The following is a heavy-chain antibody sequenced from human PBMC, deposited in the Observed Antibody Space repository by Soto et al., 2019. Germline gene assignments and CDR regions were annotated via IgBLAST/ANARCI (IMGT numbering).Heavy chain of an antibody. CDR1: GFTFSSYS. J-gene: IGHJ6*02. CDR3: DRVVDSFHHYYYYGMDV. CDR2: ISCISSYI. D-gene: IGHD2-15*01. Sequence: GGSLRLSCATSGFTFSSYSINWVRPAPGKGLEWVSSISCISSYIYYADSVKGRFTISRDNAKNSLYLQMNSLRAEDTGVYYCDRVVDSFHHYYYYGMDVWGQGTTVTVSS. V-gene: IGHV3-21*01.